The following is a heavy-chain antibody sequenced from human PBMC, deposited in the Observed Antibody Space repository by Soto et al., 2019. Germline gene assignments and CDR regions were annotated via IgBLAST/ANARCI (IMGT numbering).Heavy chain of an antibody. J-gene: IGHJ4*02. CDR3: ARDEERGMATIATDY. CDR2: ISSSSSTI. D-gene: IGHD5-12*01. CDR1: GFTFSSYS. V-gene: IGHV3-48*02. Sequence: EVQLVESGGGLVQPGGSLRLSCAASGFTFSSYSMNWVRQAPGKGLEWVSYISSSSSTIYYADSVKGRFTISRDNAKNSLYLQMNSLRDEATAVYYCARDEERGMATIATDYWGQGTLVTVSS.